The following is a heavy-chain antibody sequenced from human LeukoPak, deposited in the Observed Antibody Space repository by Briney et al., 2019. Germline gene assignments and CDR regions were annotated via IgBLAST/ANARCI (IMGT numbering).Heavy chain of an antibody. Sequence: PSETLSLTCSVSGGSISSDYWSWIRQPPGEGLEWIGYIYYSGSTNYNPSLKSRVTISVDTSKNQFSLKLSSVTAADTAVYYCARGGLSYYYMDVWGKGTTVTVSS. CDR2: IYYSGST. CDR3: ARGGLSYYYMDV. CDR1: GGSISSDY. V-gene: IGHV4-59*01. J-gene: IGHJ6*03.